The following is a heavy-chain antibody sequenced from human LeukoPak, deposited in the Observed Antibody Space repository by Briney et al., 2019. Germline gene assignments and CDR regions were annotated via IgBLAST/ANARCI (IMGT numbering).Heavy chain of an antibody. Sequence: SETLSLTCTVSGGSISSSGYYWGWVRQPPGKGLEWIGIIYFSGTTYYNPSLKSRVTISVDTSKNQFSLKLNSVTAADTAVYCCARLVDYYDSRGYFDYWGQGALVTVSS. V-gene: IGHV4-39*01. CDR2: IYFSGTT. CDR3: ARLVDYYDSRGYFDY. D-gene: IGHD3-22*01. CDR1: GGSISSSGYY. J-gene: IGHJ4*02.